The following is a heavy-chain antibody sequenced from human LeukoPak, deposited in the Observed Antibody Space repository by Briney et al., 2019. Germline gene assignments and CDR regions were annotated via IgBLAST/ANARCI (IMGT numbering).Heavy chain of an antibody. V-gene: IGHV3-23*01. CDR2: ISGSGGST. Sequence: GGSLRLSCAASGFTFSSYGMSWGRQAPGKGLGWVSAISGSGGSTYYADSVKGRFTISRDNSKNTLYLQMNSLRAEDTAVYYCATQRYSYGLGYWGQGTLVTVSS. CDR1: GFTFSSYG. D-gene: IGHD5-18*01. J-gene: IGHJ4*02. CDR3: ATQRYSYGLGY.